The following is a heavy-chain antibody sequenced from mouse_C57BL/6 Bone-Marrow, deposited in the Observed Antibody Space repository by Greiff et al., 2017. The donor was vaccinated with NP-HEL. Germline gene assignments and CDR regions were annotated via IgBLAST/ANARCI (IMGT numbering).Heavy chain of an antibody. J-gene: IGHJ3*01. CDR1: GYTFTSYG. CDR3: LSYYSNYRFAY. D-gene: IGHD2-5*01. V-gene: IGHV1-81*01. Sequence: VMLVESGAELARPGASVKLSCKASGYTFTSYGISWVKQRTGQGLEWIGEIYPGSGNTYYNEKFKGKATLTADKSSSTAYMELRSLTSEDSAVYFCLSYYSNYRFAYWGQGTLVTVSA. CDR2: IYPGSGNT.